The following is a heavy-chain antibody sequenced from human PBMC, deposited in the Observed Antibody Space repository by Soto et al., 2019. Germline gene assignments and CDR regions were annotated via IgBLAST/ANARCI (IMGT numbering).Heavy chain of an antibody. J-gene: IGHJ6*02. Sequence: SETLSLTCAVYGGSFSGYYWSWIRQPPGKGLEWIGEINHSGSTNYNPSLKSRVTISVDTSKNQFSLKLSSVTAADTAVYYCARVATGTRTNYYYGMDVWGQGTTVTVS. D-gene: IGHD1-7*01. CDR1: GGSFSGYY. CDR3: ARVATGTRTNYYYGMDV. CDR2: INHSGST. V-gene: IGHV4-34*01.